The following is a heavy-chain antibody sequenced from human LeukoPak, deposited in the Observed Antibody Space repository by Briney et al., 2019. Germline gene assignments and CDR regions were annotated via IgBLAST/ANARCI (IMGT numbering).Heavy chain of an antibody. CDR3: AKGGITIFGVVMLLGAFDI. J-gene: IGHJ3*02. Sequence: PGGSLRLSCAASGFTFSSYSMNWVRQAPGKGLEWVSSISSSSSYIYYADSVKGRFTISRDNAKNSLYLQMNSLRAEDTAVYYCAKGGITIFGVVMLLGAFDIWGQGTMVTVSS. CDR2: ISSSSSYI. D-gene: IGHD3-3*01. CDR1: GFTFSSYS. V-gene: IGHV3-21*04.